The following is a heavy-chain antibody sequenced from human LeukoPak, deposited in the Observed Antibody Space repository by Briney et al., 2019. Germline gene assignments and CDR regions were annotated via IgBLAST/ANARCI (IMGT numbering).Heavy chain of an antibody. V-gene: IGHV3-53*01. D-gene: IGHD4/OR15-4a*01. CDR3: ARRAGAYSHPYDY. Sequence: PGGSLRLSCAASRFTVSSNYMSWVRQAPGKGLEWVSVIYSGGSTYYADSVKGRFTISRDNSKNTLYLQMNSLRAEDTAVYYCARRAGAYSHPYDYWGQGTLVTVSS. CDR2: IYSGGST. J-gene: IGHJ4*02. CDR1: RFTVSSNY.